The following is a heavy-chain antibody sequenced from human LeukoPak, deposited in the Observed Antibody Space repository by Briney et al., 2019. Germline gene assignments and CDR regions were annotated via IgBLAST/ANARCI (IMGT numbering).Heavy chain of an antibody. J-gene: IGHJ6*03. D-gene: IGHD5-18*01. V-gene: IGHV3-30*18. Sequence: PGGSLRLSCAASGFTFSSYGMHWVRQAPGKGLEWVAVISYDGSNKYYADSVKGRFTISRDNSKNTLYLQMNSLRAEDTAVYYCAKDPRRGYSYGHAKRTYMDVWGKGTTVTVSS. CDR2: ISYDGSNK. CDR1: GFTFSSYG. CDR3: AKDPRRGYSYGHAKRTYMDV.